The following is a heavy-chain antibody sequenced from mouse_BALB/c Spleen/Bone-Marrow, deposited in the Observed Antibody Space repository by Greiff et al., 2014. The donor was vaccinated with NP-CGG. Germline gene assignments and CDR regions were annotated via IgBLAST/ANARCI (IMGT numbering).Heavy chain of an antibody. CDR3: ARGGGYDGYYGLAY. J-gene: IGHJ3*01. CDR2: IYPYNGGT. Sequence: EVQLQQSGPELVKPGASVKISCKASGYTFTDYNMHWVKQSHGKSLEWIGYIYPYNGGTGYNQKFKSKATLTVDNSSSAAYMELSSLTSEDSAVYYCARGGGYDGYYGLAYWGQGTLVTVSA. V-gene: IGHV1S29*02. D-gene: IGHD2-3*01. CDR1: GYTFTDYN.